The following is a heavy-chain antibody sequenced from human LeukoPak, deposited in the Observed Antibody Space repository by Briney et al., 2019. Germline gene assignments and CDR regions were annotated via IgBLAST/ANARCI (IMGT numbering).Heavy chain of an antibody. CDR3: ARQPQEARRKAFDI. Sequence: KPSETLSLTCTVSGGSISSYYWSWIRQPPGKGLEWIGYIYYSGSTNYNPSLKSRVTISVDTSKNQFSLKLSSVTAADTAVYYCARQPQEARRKAFDIWGQGTMVTVSS. CDR2: IYYSGST. J-gene: IGHJ3*02. V-gene: IGHV4-59*08. CDR1: GGSISSYY.